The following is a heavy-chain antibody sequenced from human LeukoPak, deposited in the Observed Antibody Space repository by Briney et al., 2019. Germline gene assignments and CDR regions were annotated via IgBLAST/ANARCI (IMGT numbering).Heavy chain of an antibody. CDR2: SSSSGSTM. CDR3: ARAYGREDY. D-gene: IGHD4-17*01. CDR1: GFRFRSYE. J-gene: IGHJ4*02. V-gene: IGHV3-48*03. Sequence: GGSLRLSCVASGFRFRSYEMNWVRQAPGKGLEWVSYSSSSGSTMYYAESVKGRFTISRDSARNSLYLQMNSLRVEDTAVYYCARAYGREDYWGQGTLVTVSS.